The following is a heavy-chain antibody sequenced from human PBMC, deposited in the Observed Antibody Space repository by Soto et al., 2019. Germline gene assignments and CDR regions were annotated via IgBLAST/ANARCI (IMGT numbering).Heavy chain of an antibody. J-gene: IGHJ3*02. CDR1: GFTFSSYW. Sequence: PGGSLRLSCAASGFTFSSYWMSWVRQAPGKGLEWVANIKQDGSEKYYVDSVKGRFTISRDNAKNSLYLQMNSLRAEDTAVYYWARDVLLWFGEPHAFDIWGQGTMVTVSS. D-gene: IGHD3-10*01. V-gene: IGHV3-7*01. CDR2: IKQDGSEK. CDR3: ARDVLLWFGEPHAFDI.